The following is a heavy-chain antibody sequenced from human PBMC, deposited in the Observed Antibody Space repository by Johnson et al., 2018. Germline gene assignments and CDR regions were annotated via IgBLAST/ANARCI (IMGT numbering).Heavy chain of an antibody. Sequence: QVQLVESGGGVVQPGRSLRLSCAASGFTFSTYDIHWVRQAPGKGLEWVAVISYDGNNKYYADSVKGRFTISRDNSKNTLYLQMNSLRAEDTAVYYCAKTPGVVRNYYFDYWGQGTLVTVSS. D-gene: IGHD3-10*01. J-gene: IGHJ4*02. V-gene: IGHV3-30*18. CDR1: GFTFSTYD. CDR2: ISYDGNNK. CDR3: AKTPGVVRNYYFDY.